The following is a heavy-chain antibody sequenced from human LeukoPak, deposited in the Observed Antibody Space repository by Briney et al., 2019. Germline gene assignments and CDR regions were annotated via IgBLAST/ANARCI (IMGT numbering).Heavy chain of an antibody. CDR1: GYTFTGYY. CDR3: AKAYGDYFED. Sequence: ASVKVSCKASGYTFTGYYMHWVRQAPRQGLEWMGWINPNSGGTNYAQKFQGRVTMTRDTSTSTVYMELSSLRSEDTAVYYCAKAYGDYFEDWGQGTLVTVSS. D-gene: IGHD4-17*01. CDR2: INPNSGGT. J-gene: IGHJ4*02. V-gene: IGHV1-2*02.